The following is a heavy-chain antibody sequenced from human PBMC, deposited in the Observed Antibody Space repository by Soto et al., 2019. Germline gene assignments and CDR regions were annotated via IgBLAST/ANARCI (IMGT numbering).Heavy chain of an antibody. CDR1: GYTFTSYY. CDR2: INPSGGST. Sequence: ASVKVSCKASGYTFTSYYMHWVRQAPGQGLEWMGIINPSGGSTSYAQKFQGRVTMTRDTSTSTVYMELSSLRSEDTAVYYCARSPTMVRGVITFRFDYWGQGTLVTVSS. J-gene: IGHJ4*02. V-gene: IGHV1-46*01. CDR3: ARSPTMVRGVITFRFDY. D-gene: IGHD3-10*01.